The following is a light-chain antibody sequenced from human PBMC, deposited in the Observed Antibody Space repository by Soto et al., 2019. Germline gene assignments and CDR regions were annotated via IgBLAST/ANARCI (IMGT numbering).Light chain of an antibody. V-gene: IGKV3-20*01. CDR2: DAS. CDR1: QTVNNNY. Sequence: ELVLTQSPGTLSLSPGERATLSCRASQTVNNNYLAWYQQIPGQAPRLLISDASNRATGIPARFSGSGSGTDFTLTISSLQSEDFAVYYCQQYHNWPPITFGQGTRLEIK. J-gene: IGKJ5*01. CDR3: QQYHNWPPIT.